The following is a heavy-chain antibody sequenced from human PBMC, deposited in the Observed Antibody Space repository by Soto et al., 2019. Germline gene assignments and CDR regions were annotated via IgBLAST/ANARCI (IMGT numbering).Heavy chain of an antibody. D-gene: IGHD2-15*01. V-gene: IGHV3-48*02. CDR3: ARRYCSGGSCYTHIDY. J-gene: IGHJ4*02. CDR1: GFTFSSYS. Sequence: EVQLVESGGGLVQPGGSLRLSCAASGFTFSSYSMNWVRQAPGKGLEWVSYISSSSSTIDYADSVKGRFTISRDNAKNSLYLQMNSLRDEDTAVYYCARRYCSGGSCYTHIDYWGQGTLVTVSS. CDR2: ISSSSSTI.